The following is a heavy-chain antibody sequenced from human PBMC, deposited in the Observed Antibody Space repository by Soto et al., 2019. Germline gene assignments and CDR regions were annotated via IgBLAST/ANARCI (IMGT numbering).Heavy chain of an antibody. CDR1: GFTFSSYA. D-gene: IGHD2-15*01. CDR3: AKVGRGYCSGGSCYDGYGYGIDV. CDR2: ISGSGGST. Sequence: GGSLRLSCAASGFTFSSYAVSWVRQAPGKGLEWVSAISGSGGSTYYADSVKGRFTISRDNSKNTLYLQMNSLRAEDTAVYYCAKVGRGYCSGGSCYDGYGYGIDVWGQGTTVTVSS. J-gene: IGHJ6*02. V-gene: IGHV3-23*01.